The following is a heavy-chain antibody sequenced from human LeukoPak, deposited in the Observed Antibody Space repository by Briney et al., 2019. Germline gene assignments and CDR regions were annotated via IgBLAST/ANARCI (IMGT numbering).Heavy chain of an antibody. D-gene: IGHD3-22*01. J-gene: IGHJ4*02. V-gene: IGHV4-34*01. CDR1: GGSFSGYY. CDR2: IYYSGSA. CDR3: ARHVTTFFDY. Sequence: SETLSLTCAVYGGSFSGYYWSWIRQPPGKGLEWIGSIYYSGSAYYNPSLKSRVTISVDTSKNQFSLKLSSVTAADTAVYYCARHVTTFFDYWGQGTLVTVSS.